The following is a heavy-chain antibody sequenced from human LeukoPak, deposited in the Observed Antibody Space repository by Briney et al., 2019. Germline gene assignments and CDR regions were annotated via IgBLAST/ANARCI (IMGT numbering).Heavy chain of an antibody. Sequence: GGSLRLSCAASGFTFSNAWMSWVRQAPGKGLEWLGRIKSKTDGGTTDYAAPVKGRFTISRDDSKNTLYLQMNSLKTEDTAAYYCTRDFWSGYSIDPWGQGTLVTVSS. V-gene: IGHV3-15*01. CDR3: TRDFWSGYSIDP. CDR2: IKSKTDGGTT. J-gene: IGHJ5*02. D-gene: IGHD3-3*01. CDR1: GFTFSNAW.